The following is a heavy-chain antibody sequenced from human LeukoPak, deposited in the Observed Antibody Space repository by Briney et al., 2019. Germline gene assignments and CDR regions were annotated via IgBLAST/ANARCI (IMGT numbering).Heavy chain of an antibody. CDR2: ISSSGSTI. J-gene: IGHJ6*02. Sequence: PGGSLRLSCAASGFTFSSYEMNWVRQAPGKGLEWVPYISSSGSTIYYADSVKGRFTISRDNAKNSLYLQMNSLRAEDTAVYYCAGAGGTYFYYGMDVWGQGTTVTVSS. D-gene: IGHD4-23*01. CDR1: GFTFSSYE. V-gene: IGHV3-48*03. CDR3: AGAGGTYFYYGMDV.